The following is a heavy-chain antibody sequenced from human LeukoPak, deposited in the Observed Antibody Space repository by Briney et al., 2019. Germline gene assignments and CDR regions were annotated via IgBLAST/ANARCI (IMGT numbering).Heavy chain of an antibody. J-gene: IGHJ3*02. CDR3: ASWGGVSTFDAFDI. Sequence: RASVKVSCKASGGTFSSYAISWVRQAPGQGLEWMGGIIPIFGTANYAQKFQGRVTITADKSTSTAYMELSSMRSDDRAVYDCASWGGVSTFDAFDIGGQGTMVSVSS. CDR1: GGTFSSYA. CDR2: IIPIFGTA. V-gene: IGHV1-69*06. D-gene: IGHD3-16*01.